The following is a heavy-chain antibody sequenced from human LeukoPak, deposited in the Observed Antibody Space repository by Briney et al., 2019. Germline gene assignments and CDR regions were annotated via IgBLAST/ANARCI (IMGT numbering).Heavy chain of an antibody. CDR1: GGSFSGYY. CDR3: ARGEYCSGGSCYSGLDY. V-gene: IGHV4-34*01. Sequence: SETLSLTCAVYGGSFSGYYRSWIRQPPGKGLEWIGEINHSGSTNYNPSLKSRVTISVDTSKNQFSLKLSSVTAADTAVYYCARGEYCSGGSCYSGLDYWGQGTLVTVSS. J-gene: IGHJ4*02. CDR2: INHSGST. D-gene: IGHD2-15*01.